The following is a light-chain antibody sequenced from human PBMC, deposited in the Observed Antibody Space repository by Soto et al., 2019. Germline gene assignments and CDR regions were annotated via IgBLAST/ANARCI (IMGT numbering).Light chain of an antibody. Sequence: EIVLTQSPGTLSLSPGEKATLSCRASQSVSRNYLAWYQQKPGQAPRLLIYGASSRATGIPERFSGSGSGTDFTLIISRLEPEDFAVYFCQQYGSSPPYTFGQGTKVDNK. CDR1: QSVSRNY. J-gene: IGKJ2*01. CDR2: GAS. CDR3: QQYGSSPPYT. V-gene: IGKV3-20*01.